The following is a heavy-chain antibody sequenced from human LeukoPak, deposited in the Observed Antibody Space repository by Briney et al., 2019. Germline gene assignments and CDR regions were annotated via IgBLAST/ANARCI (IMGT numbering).Heavy chain of an antibody. Sequence: GGSLRLSCAASGFTFSSYAMSWVRKAPGKGLEWVSAISGSGGSTYYADSVKGRFTISRDNSKNTQYLQMNSLRAEDTAVYYRAKPNSGWYGIFDYWGQGTMVTVSS. CDR3: AKPNSGWYGIFDY. V-gene: IGHV3-23*01. CDR1: GFTFSSYA. CDR2: ISGSGGST. J-gene: IGHJ4*02. D-gene: IGHD6-19*01.